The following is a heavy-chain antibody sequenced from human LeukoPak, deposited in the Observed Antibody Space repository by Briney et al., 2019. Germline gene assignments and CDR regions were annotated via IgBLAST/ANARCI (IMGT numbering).Heavy chain of an antibody. CDR3: ARDLYYYGSGSYYDVFDV. Sequence: ASVKVSCKASGYTFSTYGISWVRQAPGQGLEWMGWISAYKGNTYYAQKLQGRVTMTTDSSTSTAYMELRSLRSDDTAIYYCARDLYYYGSGSYYDVFDVWGQGTMVTVSS. CDR1: GYTFSTYG. D-gene: IGHD3-10*01. V-gene: IGHV1-18*01. CDR2: ISAYKGNT. J-gene: IGHJ3*01.